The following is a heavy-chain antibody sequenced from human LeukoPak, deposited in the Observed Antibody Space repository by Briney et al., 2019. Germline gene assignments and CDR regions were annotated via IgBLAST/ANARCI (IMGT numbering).Heavy chain of an antibody. CDR1: GYTFTGYY. D-gene: IGHD2-2*02. Sequence: ASVKVSCKASGYTFTGYYMHWVRQAPGQGLEWMGRINPNSGGINYAQKFQGRVTMTRDTSISTAYMELSRLRSDDTAVYYCARSVVVPAAITEFDYWGQGTLVTVSS. CDR2: INPNSGGI. J-gene: IGHJ4*02. V-gene: IGHV1-2*06. CDR3: ARSVVVPAAITEFDY.